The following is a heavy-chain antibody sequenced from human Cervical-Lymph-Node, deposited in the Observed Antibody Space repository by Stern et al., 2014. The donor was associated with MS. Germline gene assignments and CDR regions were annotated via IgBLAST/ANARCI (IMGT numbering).Heavy chain of an antibody. CDR2: ISYDGRDK. J-gene: IGHJ6*02. Sequence: VQLVESGGGVVQPGRSLRLSCAASGFSFNSYGMHWVRQAPDKGLEWVAVISYDGRDKYYGDSVKGRFTISRDKSKHTLYLQMNSLRVEDTAVYYCAKDLGAYYYYGVDVWGQGTTVTVSS. CDR1: GFSFNSYG. D-gene: IGHD3-16*01. V-gene: IGHV3-30*18. CDR3: AKDLGAYYYYGVDV.